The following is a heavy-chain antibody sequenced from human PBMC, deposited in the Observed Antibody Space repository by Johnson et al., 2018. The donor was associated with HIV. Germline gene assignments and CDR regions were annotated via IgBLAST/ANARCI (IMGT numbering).Heavy chain of an antibody. CDR3: NTDRVDGGGSYYNAFDI. V-gene: IGHV3-15*01. CDR1: GFTFSNAW. CDR2: IKSKTDGGTI. J-gene: IGHJ3*02. Sequence: VQLVESGGDLVEPGESLRLSCVASGFTFSNAWMHWVRQAPGKGLEWVGRIKSKTDGGTIDYAAPVKGRFTISRDDSKNTLYLQMNSLKTEDTALYYCNTDRVDGGGSYYNAFDIWGQGTMVTLSS. D-gene: IGHD1-26*01.